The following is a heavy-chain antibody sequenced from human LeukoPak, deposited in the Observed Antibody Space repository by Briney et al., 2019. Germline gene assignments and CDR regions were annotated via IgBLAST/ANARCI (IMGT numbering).Heavy chain of an antibody. CDR3: ARSPAPGTCDY. CDR2: INHDGNEK. CDR1: EFIFSSYW. V-gene: IGHV3-7*03. J-gene: IGHJ4*02. Sequence: GGSLRLSCAASEFIFSSYWMSWVRQPPGKGPEWVANINHDGNEKYYVDSVAGRFTVSRDNAKKSLFLQMNNLRAEDTAVYYCARSPAPGTCDYWGQGALVMVSS. D-gene: IGHD6-13*01.